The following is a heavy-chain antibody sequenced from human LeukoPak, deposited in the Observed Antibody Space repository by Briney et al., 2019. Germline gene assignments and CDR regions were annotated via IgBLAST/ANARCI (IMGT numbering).Heavy chain of an antibody. Sequence: RGRSLSLSCAASGFTFSTYGMHWVRQAPGQGLEWVAVIWFDGSNKYYADSVKGRFTISRDNAKSTLYLQMNSLRAEDTAVYYCARERVVRGYSGYDFAYRGEGPVVNVSS. CDR1: GFTFSTYG. CDR3: ARERVVRGYSGYDFAY. J-gene: IGHJ4*02. CDR2: IWFDGSNK. V-gene: IGHV3-33*01. D-gene: IGHD5-12*01.